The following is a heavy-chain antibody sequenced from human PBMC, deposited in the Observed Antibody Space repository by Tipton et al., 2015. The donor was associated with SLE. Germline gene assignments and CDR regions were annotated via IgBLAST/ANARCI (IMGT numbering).Heavy chain of an antibody. CDR2: IYHSGST. CDR1: GYSISVGYS. D-gene: IGHD2/OR15-2a*01. CDR3: ARGVYEDAFDI. V-gene: IGHV4-38-2*01. J-gene: IGHJ3*02. Sequence: TLSLTCDVSGYSISVGYSWEWIRQPPGRGLEWVGSIYHSGSTYYNVSLKSRVTISVDTSKNQFSLKLSSVTAADTAVYYCARGVYEDAFDIWGQGTMVTVSS.